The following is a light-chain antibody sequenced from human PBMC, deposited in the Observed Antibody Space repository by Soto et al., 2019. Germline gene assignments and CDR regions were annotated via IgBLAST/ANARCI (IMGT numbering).Light chain of an antibody. V-gene: IGKV3-20*01. J-gene: IGKJ2*01. CDR3: QQYGGSRASRVYT. Sequence: EIVLTQSPDILSLSPGERATLSCRASQTITNNYLAWYQQKPGQAPRLLIYGATSRATGIPDRFSGSGSGTDFTLTIDRLEPEDFAVYYCQQYGGSRASRVYTFGQGTKLDIK. CDR1: QTITNNY. CDR2: GAT.